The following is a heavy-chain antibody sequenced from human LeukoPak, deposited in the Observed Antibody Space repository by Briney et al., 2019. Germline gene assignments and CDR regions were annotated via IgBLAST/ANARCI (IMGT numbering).Heavy chain of an antibody. CDR3: AKGAPYSSSLSNYFDP. CDR1: GFTFSNYG. D-gene: IGHD6-6*01. Sequence: PGGSLRLSCAASGFTFSNYGMTWVRQAPGKGLGWVSSVSGSGGSTHYADSVKGRFTISRDNSKNTLYLQMNSLRAEDTAVYYCAKGAPYSSSLSNYFDPWGQGTLVTVSS. CDR2: VSGSGGST. J-gene: IGHJ5*02. V-gene: IGHV3-23*01.